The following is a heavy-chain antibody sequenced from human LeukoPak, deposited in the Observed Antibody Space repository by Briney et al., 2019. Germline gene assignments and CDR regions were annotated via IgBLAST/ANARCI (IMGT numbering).Heavy chain of an antibody. V-gene: IGHV4-39*07. CDR3: ARMAVLSEYYFDY. CDR1: GGSTSGSGYY. D-gene: IGHD2/OR15-2a*01. Sequence: PSRTLCLTCTVSGGSTSGSGYYWGGIREPPRKRRGWIGSIYYSGSTYYNPSLKSRVTISVDTSKNQFSLKLSSVTAADTAVYYCARMAVLSEYYFDYWGQGTLVTVSS. J-gene: IGHJ4*02. CDR2: IYYSGST.